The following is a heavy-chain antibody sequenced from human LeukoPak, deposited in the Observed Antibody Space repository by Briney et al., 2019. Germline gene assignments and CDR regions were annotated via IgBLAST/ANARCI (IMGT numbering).Heavy chain of an antibody. CDR2: INHSGST. V-gene: IGHV4-34*01. CDR3: ARARVYDYVWGSYRHTFLDY. CDR1: GGSFSGYY. Sequence: SETLSLTCAVYGGSFSGYYWSWIRQPPGKGLEWIGEINHSGSTNYNPSLKSRVTISVDTSKNQFSLNLSSVTAADTAVYYCARARVYDYVWGSYRHTFLDYWGQGTLVTVSS. D-gene: IGHD3-16*02. J-gene: IGHJ4*02.